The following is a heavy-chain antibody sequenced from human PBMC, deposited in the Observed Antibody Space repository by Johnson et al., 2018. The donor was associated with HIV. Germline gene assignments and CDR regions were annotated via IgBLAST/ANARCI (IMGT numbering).Heavy chain of an antibody. CDR3: AKALPYCSSTSCYAFDAFDI. CDR1: GFTIDNYA. Sequence: VQLVESGGGLVQPGRSLRLSCAASGFTIDNYAMHWVRQAPGKGLEWVSGISWNSGSIGYADSVKGRFTISRDNAKNSLYLQMNSLRAEDTALYYGAKALPYCSSTSCYAFDAFDIWGQGTMVTVSS. J-gene: IGHJ3*02. V-gene: IGHV3-9*01. CDR2: ISWNSGSI. D-gene: IGHD2-2*01.